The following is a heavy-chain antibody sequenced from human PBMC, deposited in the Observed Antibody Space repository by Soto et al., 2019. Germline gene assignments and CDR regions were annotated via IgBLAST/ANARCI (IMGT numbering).Heavy chain of an antibody. CDR1: GGSFSGYY. CDR3: ARGSRMRIPAASGRDYYYHGLDV. J-gene: IGHJ6*02. V-gene: IGHV4-34*01. D-gene: IGHD2-15*01. Sequence: QVQLQQWGAGLLKPSETLSLNCAVYGGSFSGYYWSWISQPPGKGLEWLGEINHRGSINYNPSLKSRVTMSVDTSKNTFSLKLCSVTAADSAVFYCARGSRMRIPAASGRDYYYHGLDVWGQGTAVTVSS. CDR2: INHRGSI.